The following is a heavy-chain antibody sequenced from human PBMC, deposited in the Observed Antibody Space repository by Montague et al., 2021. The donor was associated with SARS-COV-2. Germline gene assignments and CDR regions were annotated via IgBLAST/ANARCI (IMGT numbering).Heavy chain of an antibody. CDR1: GGSINNYF. Sequence: SETLSLTCSVSGGSINNYFWGWIRQSPGKGLEWVGYMHSTGRTAYNPSLKSGVIISVDTSKTQISLKLSSVSAADTALYYCARAVVGAKTATIESWGQGTLVTVSS. V-gene: IGHV4-59*01. J-gene: IGHJ4*02. CDR2: MHSTGRT. CDR3: ARAVVGAKTATIES. D-gene: IGHD2-15*01.